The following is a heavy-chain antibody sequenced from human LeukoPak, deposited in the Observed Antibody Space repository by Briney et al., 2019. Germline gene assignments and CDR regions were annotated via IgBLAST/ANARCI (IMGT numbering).Heavy chain of an antibody. CDR3: ARGPVAYFDY. Sequence: GGSLRLSCAGSGCTFSSYEMNWVRQAPGKGLEWVSYISSSGSTIYYADSVKGRFTISRDNAKNSLYLQMNSLRAEDTAVYYCARGPVAYFDYWGQGTLVTVSS. CDR2: ISSSGSTI. J-gene: IGHJ4*02. V-gene: IGHV3-48*03. D-gene: IGHD4-23*01. CDR1: GCTFSSYE.